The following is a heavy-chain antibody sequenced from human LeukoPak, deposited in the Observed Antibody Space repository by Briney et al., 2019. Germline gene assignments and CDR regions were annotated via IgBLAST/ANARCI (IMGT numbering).Heavy chain of an antibody. Sequence: GESLKISCKGSGYSFSNYWIGWVRQMPGKGLEWMGIIYPGDSDTRYSPSFQGQVTISADKSISTAYLQWSSLKASDTAMYYCTRGPAYSSGWYSDYYFDYWGQGTLVTVSS. CDR2: IYPGDSDT. D-gene: IGHD6-19*01. CDR1: GYSFSNYW. CDR3: TRGPAYSSGWYSDYYFDY. J-gene: IGHJ4*02. V-gene: IGHV5-51*01.